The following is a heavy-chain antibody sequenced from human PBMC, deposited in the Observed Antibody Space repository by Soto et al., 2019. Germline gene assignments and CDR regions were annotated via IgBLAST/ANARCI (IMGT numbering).Heavy chain of an antibody. D-gene: IGHD2-2*01. CDR2: MNPNSGNR. CDR3: ARGGYVASFPSYPYSMAV. Sequence: QVQLVQSGAEVRKPGASVKVSCKASGYTFTNYDINWVRQAPGEGLEWMGWMNPNSGNRGFGQKFQGRVTMTSNTSISTAYMELTSLTSDATAVYFCARGGYVASFPSYPYSMAVWGEGTTVTVSS. V-gene: IGHV1-8*01. J-gene: IGHJ6*03. CDR1: GYTFTNYD.